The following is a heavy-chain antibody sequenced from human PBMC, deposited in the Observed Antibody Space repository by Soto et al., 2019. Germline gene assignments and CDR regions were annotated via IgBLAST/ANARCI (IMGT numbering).Heavy chain of an antibody. V-gene: IGHV1-69*01. J-gene: IGHJ6*02. D-gene: IGHD3-3*01. CDR1: GGTFSSYA. CDR3: ATQFGVELYYYGMDV. Sequence: QVQLVQSGAEVKKPGSSVKVSCKASGGTFSSYAISWVRQAPGQGLEWMGGIIPIFGTANYAQKVQGRVTINVDESTSTAYIELSSLRSEDTVVYYCATQFGVELYYYGMDVWGQGTTVTVSS. CDR2: IIPIFGTA.